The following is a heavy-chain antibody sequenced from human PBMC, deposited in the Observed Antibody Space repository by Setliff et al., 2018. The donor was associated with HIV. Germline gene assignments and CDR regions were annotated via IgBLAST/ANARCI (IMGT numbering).Heavy chain of an antibody. Sequence: SETLSLTCTVSGGSIRSYYWSWIRQHPGKGLEWIGYIYYTGSTNYNPSLKNRVTISLDTSKEQFSLELSSATAADTAVYYCATLDHSGGNFLAYWGQGSLVTVSS. CDR1: GGSIRSYY. CDR2: IYYTGST. J-gene: IGHJ4*02. V-gene: IGHV4-59*08. CDR3: ATLDHSGGNFLAY. D-gene: IGHD2-21*02.